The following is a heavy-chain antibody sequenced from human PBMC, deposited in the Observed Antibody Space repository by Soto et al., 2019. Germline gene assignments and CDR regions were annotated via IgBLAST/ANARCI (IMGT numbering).Heavy chain of an antibody. CDR3: ARAEGYCSSTSCYPTHYYYYYGMDV. J-gene: IGHJ6*02. CDR1: GGSISSYY. V-gene: IGHV4-59*01. D-gene: IGHD2-2*01. Sequence: PSETLSLTCTVSGGSISSYYWSWIRQPPGKGLEWIGYIYYSGSTNYNPSLKSRVTISVDTSKNQFSLKLSSVTAADTAVYYCARAEGYCSSTSCYPTHYYYYYGMDVWGQGTTATVSS. CDR2: IYYSGST.